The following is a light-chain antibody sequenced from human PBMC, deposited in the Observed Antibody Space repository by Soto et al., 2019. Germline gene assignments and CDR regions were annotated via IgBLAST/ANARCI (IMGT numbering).Light chain of an antibody. Sequence: EIVLTQSPATLSLSPGERATLSCRASQSVSSYLAWYQQKPGQAPRLLIYDASNRATGIPARFSGSGSGTDFTLTISSLEPEDFAVYYCQQYGSSSWTFGQGTKV. J-gene: IGKJ1*01. CDR3: QQYGSSSWT. CDR1: QSVSSY. CDR2: DAS. V-gene: IGKV3-11*01.